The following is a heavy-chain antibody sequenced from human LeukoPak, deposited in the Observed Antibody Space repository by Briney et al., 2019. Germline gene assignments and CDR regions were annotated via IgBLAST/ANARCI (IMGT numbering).Heavy chain of an antibody. CDR1: GGSISSSSYY. CDR2: IYYSGST. V-gene: IGHV4-39*01. CDR3: APLSKGSYYLGY. J-gene: IGHJ4*02. Sequence: SETLSLTCTVSGGSISSSSYYWGWIRQPPGKGLEWIGSIYYSGSTYYNPSLKSRVTISVDTSKNQFSLKLSSGTAADTAMYYCAPLSKGSYYLGYWGQGTLVTVSS. D-gene: IGHD1-26*01.